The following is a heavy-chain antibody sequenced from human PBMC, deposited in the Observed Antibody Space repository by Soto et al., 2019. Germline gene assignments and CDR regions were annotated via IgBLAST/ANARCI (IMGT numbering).Heavy chain of an antibody. CDR3: ARAYGATWYFFGY. CDR2: LFSGGDT. J-gene: IGHJ4*02. D-gene: IGHD6-13*01. V-gene: IGHV3-66*01. CDR1: GFTVNTYH. Sequence: GGSLRLSCAASGFTVNTYHVSWVRQAPGKGLEWVAVLFSGGDTKYGDSMKGRVTLSRDNSKNTLYLQMDNLRAEDTAVYYCARAYGATWYFFGYWGQGSMVTVSS.